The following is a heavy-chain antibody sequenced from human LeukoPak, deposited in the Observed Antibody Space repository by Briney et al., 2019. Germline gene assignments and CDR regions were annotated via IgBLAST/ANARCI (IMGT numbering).Heavy chain of an antibody. V-gene: IGHV1-69*02. J-gene: IGHJ1*01. D-gene: IGHD3-22*01. CDR1: GGTFSSYT. CDR2: IIPILGIA. CDR3: ARGEITMIVVPWTSECFQH. Sequence: ASVKVSSKASGGTFSSYTISWVRQAPGQGLEWMGRIIPILGIANYAQKFQGRVTITADKSTSTAYMELSSLRSEDTAVYYCARGEITMIVVPWTSECFQHWGQGTLVTVSS.